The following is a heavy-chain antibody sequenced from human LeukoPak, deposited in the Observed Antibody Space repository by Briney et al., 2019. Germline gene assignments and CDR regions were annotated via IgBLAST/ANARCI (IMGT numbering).Heavy chain of an antibody. CDR1: GNPISSGYF. Sequence: PSETLSLTCTVSGNPISSGYFWGWIRQPPGKGLEWLGNLDHTGSTNYNPSLKSRVNISVDTSKNQFSLKLTSVTAADTAVYYCARHVLGTGDHLDYWGQGTLVTVSS. J-gene: IGHJ4*02. D-gene: IGHD7-27*01. CDR3: ARHVLGTGDHLDY. V-gene: IGHV4-38-2*02. CDR2: LDHTGST.